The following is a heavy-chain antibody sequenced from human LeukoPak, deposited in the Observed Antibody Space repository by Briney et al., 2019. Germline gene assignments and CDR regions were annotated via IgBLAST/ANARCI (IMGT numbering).Heavy chain of an antibody. CDR2: IIPIFGTA. CDR3: ARGSGIAVAGPLYYYYMDV. D-gene: IGHD6-19*01. J-gene: IGHJ6*03. V-gene: IGHV1-69*05. CDR1: GGTFSSYA. Sequence: ASVKVSCKASGGTFSSYAISWVRQAPGQGLEWMGGIIPIFGTANYAQKFQGRVTITTDESTSTAYMELSSLRSEDTAVYYCARGSGIAVAGPLYYYYMDVWGKGTTVTVSS.